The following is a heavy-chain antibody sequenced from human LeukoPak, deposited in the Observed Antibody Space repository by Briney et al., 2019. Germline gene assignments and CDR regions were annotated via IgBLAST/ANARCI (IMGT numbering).Heavy chain of an antibody. CDR1: GFTFDDYA. Sequence: PGGSLRLSCAASGFTFDDYAMHWVRQAPGKGLEWVSGISWNSGSIGYADSVKGRFTISRDNAKNSPYLQMNSLRAEDTALYYCAKDYYDFWSGHGYFDYWGQGTLVTVSS. CDR2: ISWNSGSI. J-gene: IGHJ4*02. V-gene: IGHV3-9*01. D-gene: IGHD3-3*01. CDR3: AKDYYDFWSGHGYFDY.